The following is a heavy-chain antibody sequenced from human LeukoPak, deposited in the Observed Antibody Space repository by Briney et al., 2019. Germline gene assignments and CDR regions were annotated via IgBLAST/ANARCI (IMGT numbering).Heavy chain of an antibody. Sequence: SVKVSCKASGGTFSSYAISWVRQAPGQGLEWMGRIIPIFGTANYAQKFQGRVTITTDESTSTAYMELSSLRSEDAAVYYCAREALGGFTSIDYWGQGTLVTVSS. V-gene: IGHV1-69*05. D-gene: IGHD4-23*01. CDR1: GGTFSSYA. CDR2: IIPIFGTA. J-gene: IGHJ4*02. CDR3: AREALGGFTSIDY.